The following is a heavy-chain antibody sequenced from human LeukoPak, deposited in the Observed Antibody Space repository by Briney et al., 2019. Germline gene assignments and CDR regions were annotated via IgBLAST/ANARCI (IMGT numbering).Heavy chain of an antibody. D-gene: IGHD3-22*01. CDR2: ISSSSSYI. CDR1: GFTFSSYS. V-gene: IGHV3-21*01. Sequence: PGGPLRLSCAASGFTFSSYSMNWVRQAPGKGLEWVSSISSSSSYIYYADSVKGRFTISRDNAKNSLYLQMNSLRAEDTAVYYCARAASSGFLYNYWGQGTLVTVSS. J-gene: IGHJ4*02. CDR3: ARAASSGFLYNY.